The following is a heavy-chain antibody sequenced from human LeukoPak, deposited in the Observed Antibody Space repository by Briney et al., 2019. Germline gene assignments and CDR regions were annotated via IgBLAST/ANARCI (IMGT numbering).Heavy chain of an antibody. V-gene: IGHV4-59*01. D-gene: IGHD6-6*01. CDR2: IYYSGST. CDR3: ARVAARYVGMDV. CDR1: AGSLNNYY. Sequence: SETLSLTCTVSAGSLNNYYWSWIRQPPGKGLEWIGYIYYSGSTNYNPSLKSRVTISVDTSKKQVSLNLSSVTAADTAVYYCARVAARYVGMDVWGQGTTVTVSS. J-gene: IGHJ6*02.